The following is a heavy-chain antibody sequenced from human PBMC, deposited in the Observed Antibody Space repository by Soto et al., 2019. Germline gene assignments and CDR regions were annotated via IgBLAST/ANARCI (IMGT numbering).Heavy chain of an antibody. J-gene: IGHJ4*02. D-gene: IGHD4-4*01. CDR3: ASHRGNSGFDY. V-gene: IGHV3-30-3*01. Sequence: GGSLRLSCAASGFTFSSYAMHWVRQAPGKGLEWVAVISYDGINKYYADSVKGRFTISRDNSKNTLYLQMNSLRAEDTAVYYCASHRGNSGFDYWGQGTLVTVSS. CDR1: GFTFSSYA. CDR2: ISYDGINK.